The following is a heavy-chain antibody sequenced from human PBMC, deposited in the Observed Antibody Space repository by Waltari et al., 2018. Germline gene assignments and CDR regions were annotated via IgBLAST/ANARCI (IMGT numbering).Heavy chain of an antibody. Sequence: EVQLVESGGGLVQPGGSLRLSCAASGFTFREHEMDWVRQAPGKGLEWVGRIRNRGNSYTTEYAASGKGRFTISRDDSKNSLYLQMNSLETEDTAVYYCARSNSYSPFDYWGQGILVTVSS. CDR3: ARSNSYSPFDY. CDR1: GFTFREHE. D-gene: IGHD3-16*02. J-gene: IGHJ4*02. V-gene: IGHV3-72*01. CDR2: IRNRGNSYTT.